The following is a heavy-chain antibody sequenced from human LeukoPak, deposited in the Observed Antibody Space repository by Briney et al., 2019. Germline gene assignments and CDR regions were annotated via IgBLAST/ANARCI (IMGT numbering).Heavy chain of an antibody. J-gene: IGHJ4*02. CDR3: ARGASSGYRIDY. CDR1: GSTFNNYW. V-gene: IGHV3-74*01. D-gene: IGHD5-18*01. CDR2: ISKDGSTT. Sequence: PGGSLRLSCAASGSTFNNYWMHWVRQAPGKGLVWVSRISKDGSTTNYADSVKGRFTISRDNAKNTLYLQMNSLTAEDTALYYCARGASSGYRIDYWGQGTLVTVSS.